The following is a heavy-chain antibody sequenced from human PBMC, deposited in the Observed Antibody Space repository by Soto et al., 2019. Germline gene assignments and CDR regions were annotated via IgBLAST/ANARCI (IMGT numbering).Heavy chain of an antibody. CDR1: GFPFTTYG. D-gene: IGHD3-10*01. CDR3: VGGQYYFDY. CDR2: ISYDGSNK. J-gene: IGHJ4*02. V-gene: IGHV3-30*03. Sequence: QVQLVESGGCAVQPGRSLRLSCAASGFPFTTYGMHWVREGPGNGLEWVAVISYDGSNKYYADSVKGRFTISRDNSKNTLYLQMNSLRPEDTALYYCVGGQYYFDYRGQGTLVTVSS.